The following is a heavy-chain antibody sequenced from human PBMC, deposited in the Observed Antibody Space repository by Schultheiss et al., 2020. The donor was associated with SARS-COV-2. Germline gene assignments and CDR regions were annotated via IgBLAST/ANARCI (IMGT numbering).Heavy chain of an antibody. CDR3: ARSSVVYGGY. V-gene: IGHV3-30*12. J-gene: IGHJ4*02. CDR1: GFTFSSSG. CDR2: ISYDGSNK. Sequence: GGSLRLSCSASGFTFSSSGMHWVRQAPGKGLEWVAVISYDGSNKYYADSVKGRFTISRDNAKNTLDLQMNSLRAEDTAVYYCARSSVVYGGYWGQGTLVTVSS. D-gene: IGHD3-16*01.